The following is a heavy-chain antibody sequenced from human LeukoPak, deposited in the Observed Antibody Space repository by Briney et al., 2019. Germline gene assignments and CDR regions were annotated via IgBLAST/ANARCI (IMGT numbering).Heavy chain of an antibody. D-gene: IGHD1-26*01. V-gene: IGHV4-61*02. CDR1: GGSISSGSYY. CDR3: AREDWENWFDP. J-gene: IGHJ5*02. CDR2: IYTSGST. Sequence: PSQTLSFTCTVSGGSISSGSYYWSWIRQPAGKGLEWIGRIYTSGSTNYNPSLKSRVTISVDTSKNQFSLKLSSVTAADTAVYYCAREDWENWFDPWGQGTLVTVSS.